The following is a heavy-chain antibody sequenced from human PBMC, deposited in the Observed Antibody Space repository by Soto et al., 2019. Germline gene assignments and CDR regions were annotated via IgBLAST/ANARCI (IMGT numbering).Heavy chain of an antibody. CDR1: GGSISIGVYY. J-gene: IGHJ4*02. CDR3: ASAVTYAILPPSHARPDSFYY. D-gene: IGHD3-9*01. Sequence: SDTLSLTCTVSGGSISIGVYYWSWIRQHPGKGLEWIGYIYYSGSTYYNPSLKSRVTISVDTSKNQFSLKLSSVTAADTAVYYCASAVTYAILPPSHARPDSFYYCGPGPLVTVSS. CDR2: IYYSGST. V-gene: IGHV4-31*03.